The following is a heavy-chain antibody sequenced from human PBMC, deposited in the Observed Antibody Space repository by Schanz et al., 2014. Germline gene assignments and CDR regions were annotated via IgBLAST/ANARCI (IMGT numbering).Heavy chain of an antibody. D-gene: IGHD2-15*01. CDR2: ISPTGSST. CDR1: GFTFTTYA. Sequence: DVQLLESGGGLVQPGESLRLSCAASGFTFTTYAMTWVRQAPGKGLEWVSNISPTGSSTYYADSVKGRFTISRDNSKNTLYLQMNSLRAEDTAIYFCAKDGGVMVIATTPFDNWGQGTLVTVSS. V-gene: IGHV3-23*01. J-gene: IGHJ4*02. CDR3: AKDGGVMVIATTPFDN.